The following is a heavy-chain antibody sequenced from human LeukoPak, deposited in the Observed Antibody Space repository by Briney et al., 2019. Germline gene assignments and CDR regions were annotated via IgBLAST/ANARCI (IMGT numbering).Heavy chain of an antibody. J-gene: IGHJ5*02. CDR1: GDSVSSNSAA. D-gene: IGHD2-2*01. Sequence: SQTLSLTCAISGDSVSSNSAAWNWIRQSPSRGLEWLGRTYYRSKWYNDYAVSVKSRITINPDTSKNQFSLQLNSVTPEDTAVYYCARDRVVGGVVVPAADGQQLVLGWFDPWGQGTLVTVSS. V-gene: IGHV6-1*01. CDR3: ARDRVVGGVVVPAADGQQLVLGWFDP. CDR2: TYYRSKWYN.